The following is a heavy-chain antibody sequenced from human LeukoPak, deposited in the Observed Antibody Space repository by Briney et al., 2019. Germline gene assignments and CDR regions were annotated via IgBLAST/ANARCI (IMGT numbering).Heavy chain of an antibody. CDR2: ISRSGSII. J-gene: IGHJ3*02. CDR3: ARYDYGAFDI. D-gene: IGHD4/OR15-4a*01. Sequence: PGGSLRLSCAVSGLTVSDHYMTWIRQAPGKGLEWISYISRSGSIIYYADSVKGRFTIFGDNAKNSLYLQMDSLRAEDTAVYYCARYDYGAFDIWGQGTMVSVSS. V-gene: IGHV3-11*04. CDR1: GLTVSDHY.